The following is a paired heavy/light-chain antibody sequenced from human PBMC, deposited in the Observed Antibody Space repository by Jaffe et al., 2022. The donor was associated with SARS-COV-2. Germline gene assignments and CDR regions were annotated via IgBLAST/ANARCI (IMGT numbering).Light chain of an antibody. CDR1: QSLLHSNGYNY. CDR2: MGS. Sequence: DFVMTQSPLSLPVTPGEPASISCRSSQSLLHSNGYNYLDWYLQKPGQSPQVLIYMGSNRASGVPDRFSGSGSGTDFTLKISRVEAEDVGVYYCMQALQTPRTFGQGTRLEIK. CDR3: MQALQTPRT. V-gene: IGKV2-28*01. J-gene: IGKJ2*01.
Heavy chain of an antibody. Sequence: QLQLQESGPGLVKPSETLSLTCTVSGGSLSSSTHFWGWIRQPPGKGLEWIGSIYHSGGTDYNPSLKSRVTMSVDTSKNQFSLKLSSVTAADTAVYYCATTGPGYYYGMDVWGQGITVTVSS. CDR3: ATTGPGYYYGMDV. CDR2: IYHSGGT. V-gene: IGHV4-39*01. CDR1: GGSLSSSTHF. J-gene: IGHJ6*02.